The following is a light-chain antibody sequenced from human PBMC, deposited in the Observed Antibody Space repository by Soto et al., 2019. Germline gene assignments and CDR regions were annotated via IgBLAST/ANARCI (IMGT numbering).Light chain of an antibody. J-gene: IGKJ1*01. CDR3: QQYDSYPWT. CDR2: DAS. CDR1: QSISSW. Sequence: DIQMPQSPSSLSASVGDRVTITCRASQSISSWLAWYQQKPGKAPKLLIYDASSLQSGVPSRFRGSGSGTEFTLTISSLQPDDFATYYCQQYDSYPWTFGQGTKVDIK. V-gene: IGKV1-5*01.